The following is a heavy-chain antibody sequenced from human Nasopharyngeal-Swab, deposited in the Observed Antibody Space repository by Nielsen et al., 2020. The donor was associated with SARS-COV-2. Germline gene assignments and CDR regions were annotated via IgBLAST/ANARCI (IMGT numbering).Heavy chain of an antibody. J-gene: IGHJ6*02. CDR2: ISYDGSNK. CDR1: GFTFSSYA. Sequence: GGSLRPSCAASGFTFSSYAMHWVRQAPGKGLEWVAVISYDGSNKYYADSVKGRFTISRDNAKNSLYLQMNSLRAEDTAVYYCARDSSSAYDFWSGYYAPNDYYYYYGMDVWGQGTTVTVSS. D-gene: IGHD3-3*01. CDR3: ARDSSSAYDFWSGYYAPNDYYYYYGMDV. V-gene: IGHV3-30*04.